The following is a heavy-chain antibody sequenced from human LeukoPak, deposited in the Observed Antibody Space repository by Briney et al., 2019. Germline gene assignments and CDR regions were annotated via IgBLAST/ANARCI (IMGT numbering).Heavy chain of an antibody. Sequence: ASVKVSCKASGYTFTSYDINWVRQAPGQGLEWMGRVVPMSGTANYAQKFQGRVTITTDESTSTAYMELTSLRSEDTAVYYCARDFYYDTSGGGLTWGQGTMVTVSS. CDR3: ARDFYYDTSGGGLT. J-gene: IGHJ3*01. V-gene: IGHV1-69*05. CDR1: GYTFTSYD. D-gene: IGHD3-22*01. CDR2: VVPMSGTA.